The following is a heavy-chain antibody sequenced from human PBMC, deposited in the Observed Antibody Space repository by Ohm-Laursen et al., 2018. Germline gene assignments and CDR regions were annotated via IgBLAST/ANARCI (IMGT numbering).Heavy chain of an antibody. CDR3: ARDEGGAYYGSGWDI. CDR1: GGSISSYY. D-gene: IGHD3-10*01. V-gene: IGHV4-4*07. Sequence: PSETLSLTCTVSGGSISSYYWSWIRQPAGKGLEWIGRIYTSGSTNYNPSLESRVTISADTSKNQFSLKLSSVTAADTAVYYCARDEGGAYYGSGWDIWGPGTMVTVSS. J-gene: IGHJ3*02. CDR2: IYTSGST.